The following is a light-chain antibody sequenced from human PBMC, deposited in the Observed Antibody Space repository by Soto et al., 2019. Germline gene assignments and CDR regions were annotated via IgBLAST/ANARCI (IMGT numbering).Light chain of an antibody. CDR3: QTWVGTANVV. J-gene: IGLJ2*01. CDR2: RNSDGSH. Sequence: QPVLTQSPSASASLGASVKVTCTLSSGHSSYAIAWHQQQPEKGPRYLMKRNSDGSHSKGDGIPDRFSGSSPGAERYLTISSLQSEDEADYYCQTWVGTANVVFGGGTKLTVL. CDR1: SGHSSYA. V-gene: IGLV4-69*01.